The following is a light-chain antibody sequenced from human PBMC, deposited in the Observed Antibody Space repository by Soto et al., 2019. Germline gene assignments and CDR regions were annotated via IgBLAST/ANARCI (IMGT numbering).Light chain of an antibody. J-gene: IGKJ4*01. V-gene: IGKV3-20*01. CDR2: GES. Sequence: EIVLTQYPGTLSLSPGESASLSCRASQIVSSSYLAWYKQKPGQAPRILIYGESSRATGIPDRFSGSGSGTDLTLTISRLEPEDFAVYYCQNSGSSPNTXGGGTKVDIK. CDR1: QIVSSSY. CDR3: QNSGSSPNT.